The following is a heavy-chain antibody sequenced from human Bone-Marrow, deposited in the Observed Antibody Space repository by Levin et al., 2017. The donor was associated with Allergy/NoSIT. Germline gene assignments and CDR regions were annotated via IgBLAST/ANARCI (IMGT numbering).Heavy chain of an antibody. J-gene: IGHJ2*01. CDR3: ARTWDFYFYFDL. CDR2: LKNSGIT. D-gene: IGHD3-3*01. V-gene: IGHV3-53*01. Sequence: ASVKVSCAASEFTLSSNDMTWVRQAPGKGPEWVSILKNSGITSYADSVKGRFTISRDNSKNTLYLRMNSLRADDTAVYYCARTWDFYFYFDLWGRGTLVTVSS. CDR1: EFTLSSND.